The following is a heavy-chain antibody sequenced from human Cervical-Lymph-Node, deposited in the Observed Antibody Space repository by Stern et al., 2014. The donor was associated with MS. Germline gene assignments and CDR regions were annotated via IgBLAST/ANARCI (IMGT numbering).Heavy chain of an antibody. J-gene: IGHJ4*02. CDR1: GYTFTSYW. D-gene: IGHD6-19*01. V-gene: IGHV5-51*03. Sequence: VQLVQSGAEVKKPGESLKISCKGSGYTFTSYWIGWVRQMPGQGLAGMGLIYPGDSDTSYRPAFQGQVHISADQSISTAYLQWSSLKASDTAMYYCARSTRWLTRVDYWGQGTLVTVSS. CDR2: IYPGDSDT. CDR3: ARSTRWLTRVDY.